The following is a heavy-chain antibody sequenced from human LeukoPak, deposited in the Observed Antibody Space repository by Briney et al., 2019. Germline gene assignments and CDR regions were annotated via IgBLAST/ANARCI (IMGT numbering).Heavy chain of an antibody. CDR1: GFTFSSYE. V-gene: IGHV3-48*03. CDR3: ASVGGATPFDY. J-gene: IGHJ4*02. CDR2: ISSSGSTI. D-gene: IGHD1-26*01. Sequence: GGSLRLSCAASGFTFSSYEMNWVRQAPGEGLEWVSYISSSGSTIYYADSVKGRFTISRDNAKNSLYLQMNSLRAEDTAVYYCASVGGATPFDYWGQGTLVTVSS.